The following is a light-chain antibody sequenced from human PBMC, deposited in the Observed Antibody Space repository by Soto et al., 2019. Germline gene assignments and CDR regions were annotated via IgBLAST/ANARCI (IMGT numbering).Light chain of an antibody. Sequence: EIVMTQSPATLSVSPGERATLSCRASQNVLSNLAWYQQKPGQAPRLLIYGASTRATGLPARFSGSGSGTQFTLTISSLQSEDFAVYYCQQRADWPITFGQGTRLEIK. CDR1: QNVLSN. J-gene: IGKJ5*01. V-gene: IGKV3-15*01. CDR2: GAS. CDR3: QQRADWPIT.